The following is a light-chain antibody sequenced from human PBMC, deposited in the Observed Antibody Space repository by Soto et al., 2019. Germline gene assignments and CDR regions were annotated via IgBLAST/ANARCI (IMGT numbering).Light chain of an antibody. J-gene: IGLJ1*01. CDR2: DVS. V-gene: IGLV2-11*01. CDR3: CSYAGSYTSLYV. CDR1: SSDVGGYNY. Sequence: QSALTQPRSVSGSPGQSVTISCTGTSSDVGGYNYVSWYQQHPGKAPKLMIYDVSKRPSGVPDRFSGSKSGNTASLTISGLQAEDEADYYCCSYAGSYTSLYVFGTGTKATVL.